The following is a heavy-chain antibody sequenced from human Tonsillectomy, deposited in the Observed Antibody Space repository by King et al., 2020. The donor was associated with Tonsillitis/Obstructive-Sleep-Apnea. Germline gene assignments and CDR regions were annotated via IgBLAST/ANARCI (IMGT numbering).Heavy chain of an antibody. CDR2: IYSGGST. V-gene: IGHV3-53*01. CDR1: GFTVSSNY. CDR3: AREAGTYPYYYYYMDV. J-gene: IGHJ6*03. Sequence: VQLVESGGGLIQPGGSLRLSCAASGFTVSSNYMSWVRQAPGKGLEWVSIIYSGGSTYYADSVKGRFTISRDNSKNTLYLQMSSLRAEHSAVYYCAREAGTYPYYYYYMDVWGKGTTVTVSS. D-gene: IGHD6-19*01.